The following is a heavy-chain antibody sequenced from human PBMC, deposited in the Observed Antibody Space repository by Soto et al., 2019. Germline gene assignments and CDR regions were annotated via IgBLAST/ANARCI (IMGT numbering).Heavy chain of an antibody. CDR1: GYTLTELS. CDR3: ATAGELLGYYYYGMDV. CDR2: FDPEDGET. Sequence: ASVKVSCKVSGYTLTELSMHWVRQAPGKGLEWMGGFDPEDGETIYAQKFQGRVTMTEDTSTDTAYMELSSLRSEDTAVYYCATAGELLGYYYYGMDVWGQGTTGTDS. D-gene: IGHD1-26*01. V-gene: IGHV1-24*01. J-gene: IGHJ6*02.